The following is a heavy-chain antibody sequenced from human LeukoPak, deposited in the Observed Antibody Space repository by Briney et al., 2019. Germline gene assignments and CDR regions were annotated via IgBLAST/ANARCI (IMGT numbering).Heavy chain of an antibody. Sequence: TSVKVSCKASGFTFTSSAVQWVRQARGQRLEWIGWIVVGSGNTNYAQKFQERVTITRDMSTSTAYMELSSLRSEDTAVYYCAVILGYCSGGSCLATDYFDYWGQGTLVTVSP. V-gene: IGHV1-58*01. CDR3: AVILGYCSGGSCLATDYFDY. D-gene: IGHD2-15*01. CDR1: GFTFTSSA. J-gene: IGHJ4*02. CDR2: IVVGSGNT.